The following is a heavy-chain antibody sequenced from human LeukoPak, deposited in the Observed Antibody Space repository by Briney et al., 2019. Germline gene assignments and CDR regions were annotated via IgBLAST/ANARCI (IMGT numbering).Heavy chain of an antibody. CDR1: GFTFSGYG. V-gene: IGHV3-33*01. D-gene: IGHD2/OR15-2a*01. Sequence: GGSLRLSCAASGFTFSGYGMHWVRQAPGKGLEWVAVIWYDGSNKYYADSVKGRFTISRDNSKNTLYLQMNSLRAEDTAVYYCARTLPGPGYYYGMDVWGQGTTVTVSS. CDR3: ARTLPGPGYYYGMDV. J-gene: IGHJ6*02. CDR2: IWYDGSNK.